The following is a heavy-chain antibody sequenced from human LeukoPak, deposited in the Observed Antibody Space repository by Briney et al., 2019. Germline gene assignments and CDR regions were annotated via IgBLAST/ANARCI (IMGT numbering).Heavy chain of an antibody. CDR3: AKDLSRIAVAGPFDY. CDR2: IWYGGSNK. D-gene: IGHD6-19*01. V-gene: IGHV3-33*06. Sequence: PGRSLRLSCAASGFTFSSYGMHWVRQAPGKGLEWVAVIWYGGSNKYYADSVKGRFTISRDNSKNTLYLQMNSLRAEDTAVYYCAKDLSRIAVAGPFDYWGQGTLVTVSS. J-gene: IGHJ4*02. CDR1: GFTFSSYG.